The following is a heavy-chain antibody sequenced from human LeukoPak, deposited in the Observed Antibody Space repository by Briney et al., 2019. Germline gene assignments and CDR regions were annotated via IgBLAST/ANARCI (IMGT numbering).Heavy chain of an antibody. V-gene: IGHV1-2*06. CDR3: ARDRGYYYGSGSSRYGMDV. J-gene: IGHJ6*02. D-gene: IGHD3-10*01. CDR2: INPNSGGT. CDR1: GYTFTGYY. Sequence: ASVKVSCKASGYTFTGYYMHWVRQAPGQGLEWMGRINPNSGGTNYAQKFQGRVTMTRDTSISTAYMELSRLRSDDTAVYYCARDRGYYYGSGSSRYGMDVWGQGTTVTVSS.